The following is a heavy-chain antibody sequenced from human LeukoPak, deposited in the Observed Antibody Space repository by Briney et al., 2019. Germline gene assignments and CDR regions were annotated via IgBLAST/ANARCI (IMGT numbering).Heavy chain of an antibody. D-gene: IGHD3-22*01. CDR3: ARATPGGYYDSSGYYFIDY. V-gene: IGHV4-30-2*01. Sequence: PSETLSPTCAVSGGSISSGGYSWSWIRQPPGKGLEWIGYIYHSGSTYYNPSLKSRVTISVDTSKNQFSLKLSSVTAADTAVYYCARATPGGYYDSSGYYFIDYWGQGTLVTVSS. J-gene: IGHJ4*02. CDR2: IYHSGST. CDR1: GGSISSGGYS.